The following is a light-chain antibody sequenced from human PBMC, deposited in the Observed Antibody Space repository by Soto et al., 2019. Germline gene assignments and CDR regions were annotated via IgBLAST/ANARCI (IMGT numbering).Light chain of an antibody. V-gene: IGLV2-23*01. J-gene: IGLJ1*01. CDR2: EDS. CDR3: CSYAGITTFFV. CDR1: SSDVGSYNL. Sequence: QSVLTQPASVSGSPGQSITISCTGTSSDVGSYNLVSWYQQHPGKAPKLMIYEDSERPSGVSNRFSGSKSGNTASLTISGLQAEDEADYYCCSYAGITTFFVFGTGTKVTVL.